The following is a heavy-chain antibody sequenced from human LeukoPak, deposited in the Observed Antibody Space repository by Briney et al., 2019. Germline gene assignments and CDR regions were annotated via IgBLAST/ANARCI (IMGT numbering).Heavy chain of an antibody. Sequence: PGGSLRLSCVASGFTVSSNYMSWVRQAPGKGLEWVPAISGSGGSTYYADSVKGRFTISRDNSKNTLYLQMNSLRAEDTAVYYCAKNPHIMCSSTSYPQPRGAWYWFDPWGQGTLVTVSS. J-gene: IGHJ5*02. CDR2: ISGSGGST. CDR1: GFTVSSNY. CDR3: AKNPHIMCSSTSYPQPRGAWYWFDP. V-gene: IGHV3-23*01. D-gene: IGHD2-2*01.